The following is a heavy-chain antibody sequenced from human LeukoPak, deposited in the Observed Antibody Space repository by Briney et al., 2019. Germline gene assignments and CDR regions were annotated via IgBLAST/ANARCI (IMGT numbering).Heavy chain of an antibody. CDR1: GYSFTSYW. J-gene: IGHJ4*02. CDR2: IYPGDSDT. D-gene: IGHD1-26*01. V-gene: IGHV5-51*01. Sequence: GESLKISCKGSGYSFTSYWIGWVRQMPGKGLEWMGIIYPGDSDTRYSPSFQGQVTISADKSISTAYLQWSSLKASDTAMYYCARRVGATTSFLFDYFDYWGQGTLVTASS. CDR3: ARRVGATTSFLFDYFDY.